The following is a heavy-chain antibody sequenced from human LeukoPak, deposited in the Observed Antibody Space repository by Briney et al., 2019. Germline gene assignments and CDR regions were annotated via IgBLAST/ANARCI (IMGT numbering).Heavy chain of an antibody. D-gene: IGHD2-21*01. Sequence: SETLSLTCTVSGVSTSSSYWSWIRQPPGKGLEWIGYIFYTGDSNHNPSFRSRVSISLDTSKDQISLKLSSVTAADTAVYYCARHRFASPLDSWGQGTLVTVSS. CDR1: GVSTSSSY. V-gene: IGHV4-59*08. CDR3: ARHRFASPLDS. J-gene: IGHJ4*02. CDR2: IFYTGDS.